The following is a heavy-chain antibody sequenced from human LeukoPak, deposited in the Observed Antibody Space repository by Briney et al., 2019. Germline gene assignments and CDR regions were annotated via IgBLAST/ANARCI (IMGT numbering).Heavy chain of an antibody. J-gene: IGHJ4*02. CDR1: GGSINTPNYY. CDR2: IFYSGST. V-gene: IGHV4-39*01. D-gene: IGHD4-17*01. Sequence: SETLSLTCTVSGGSINTPNYYWGWIRQTPGKGLEWIGNIFYSGSTYYSPSLKSRVTISVDTSKNQFSLKLSSVTAADTAVYYCARHFDYEGLAYWGQGTLVTVSS. CDR3: ARHFDYEGLAY.